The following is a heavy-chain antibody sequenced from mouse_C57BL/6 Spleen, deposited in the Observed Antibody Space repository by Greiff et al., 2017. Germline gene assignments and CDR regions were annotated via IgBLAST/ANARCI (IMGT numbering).Heavy chain of an antibody. J-gene: IGHJ2*01. Sequence: VQLQQPGAELVRPGTSVMLSCKASCYPFTSYWMPWVKQRPGQGLEWIGVIDPSDSYTNYNQKFKGKATLTVDTSSSTACMQLSSLTSEDSAVYSWERRGRVENDLFGDWGQGTTLTVSS. V-gene: IGHV1-59*01. CDR2: IDPSDSYT. D-gene: IGHD2-3*01. CDR3: ERRGRVENDLFGD. CDR1: CYPFTSYW.